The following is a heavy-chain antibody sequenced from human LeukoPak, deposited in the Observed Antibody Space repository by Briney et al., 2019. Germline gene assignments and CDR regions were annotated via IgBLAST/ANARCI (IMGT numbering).Heavy chain of an antibody. CDR2: ISAYNGNT. D-gene: IGHD3-22*01. J-gene: IGHJ4*02. CDR1: GYTFANYG. CDR3: ARGNYDSSGYYFYFDY. Sequence: GASVKVSCKASGYTFANYGINWARQAPGQGLEWMGWISAYNGNTNYAQKLQGRVTMTTDTSTSTAYMELRSLRSDDTAVYYCARGNYDSSGYYFYFDYWGQGTLVTVSS. V-gene: IGHV1-18*01.